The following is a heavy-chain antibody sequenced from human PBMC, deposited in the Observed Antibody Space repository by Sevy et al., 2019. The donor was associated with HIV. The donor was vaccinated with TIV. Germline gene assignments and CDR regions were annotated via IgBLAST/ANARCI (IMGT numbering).Heavy chain of an antibody. Sequence: GGSLRLSCSASGFIFSNYAMHWVRQAPGKGLEYVSGLSIHNAGSTYYADSVNGRFTISRDNSKNTLYLQMTSLRTEDTAVYYCVKDRIETILWSKGDWFDPWGQGTLVTVSS. CDR2: LSIHNAGST. J-gene: IGHJ5*02. V-gene: IGHV3-64D*06. D-gene: IGHD3-9*01. CDR1: GFIFSNYA. CDR3: VKDRIETILWSKGDWFDP.